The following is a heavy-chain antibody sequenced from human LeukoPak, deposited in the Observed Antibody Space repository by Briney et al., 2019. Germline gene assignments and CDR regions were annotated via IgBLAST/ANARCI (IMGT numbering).Heavy chain of an antibody. Sequence: GGSLRLSCSASGFTFSSYAMHWVRQAPGKGLEYVSAISSNGRSTYYADSVKGRFTISRDNSKNTLYVQMSSLRAEDTAVYYCVKAMGGSTDYWGQGTLVTVSS. J-gene: IGHJ4*02. CDR2: ISSNGRST. V-gene: IGHV3-64*05. CDR3: VKAMGGSTDY. D-gene: IGHD3-16*01. CDR1: GFTFSSYA.